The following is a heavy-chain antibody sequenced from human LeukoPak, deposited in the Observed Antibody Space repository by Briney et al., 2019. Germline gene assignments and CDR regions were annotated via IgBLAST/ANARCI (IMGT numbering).Heavy chain of an antibody. CDR3: ARSIAAAGSDY. J-gene: IGHJ4*02. CDR2: INPNSGGT. V-gene: IGHV1-2*02. Sequence: ASVKVSCKASGYTFTGYYMYWVRQAPGQGLEWMGWINPNSGGTNYAQKFQGRVTMTRDTSISTAYMELSRLRSDDTGVYYCARSIAAAGSDYWGQGTLVTVSS. CDR1: GYTFTGYY. D-gene: IGHD6-13*01.